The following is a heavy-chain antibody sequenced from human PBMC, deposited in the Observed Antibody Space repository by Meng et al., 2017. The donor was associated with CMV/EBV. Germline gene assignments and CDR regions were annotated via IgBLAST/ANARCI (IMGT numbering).Heavy chain of an antibody. CDR2: IIPILGIA. CDR1: GGTFSSYA. D-gene: IGHD1-7*01. CDR3: ASKLGVNYYYGMDV. J-gene: IGHJ6*02. Sequence: SVKVSCKASGGTFSSYAISWVRQAPGQGLEWMGGIIPILGIANYAQKFQGRVTITADKSTSAAYMELSSLRSEDTAVYYCASKLGVNYYYGMDVWGQGTTVTVSS. V-gene: IGHV1-69*10.